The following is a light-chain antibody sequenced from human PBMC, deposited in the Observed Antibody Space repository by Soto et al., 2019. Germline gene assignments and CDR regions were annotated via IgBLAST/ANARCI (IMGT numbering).Light chain of an antibody. CDR1: QSIGKH. Sequence: DIQMTHSPSFLSSSVGGRVTISCRASQSIGKHLNWYQQKPGKAPKFLIYGASTLQSGVPSRFTGSGSGTDFTLTVNSLQAEDFATYYCQQSYTSPTTFGQGTRLEI. V-gene: IGKV1-39*01. CDR2: GAS. CDR3: QQSYTSPTT. J-gene: IGKJ5*01.